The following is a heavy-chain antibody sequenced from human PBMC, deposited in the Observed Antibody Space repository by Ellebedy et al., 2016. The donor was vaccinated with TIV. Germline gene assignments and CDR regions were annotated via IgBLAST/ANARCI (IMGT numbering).Heavy chain of an antibody. V-gene: IGHV4-59*01. J-gene: IGHJ3*02. Sequence: MPGGSLRLSCTVPGGSISRYYWSWIRQPPGKGLEWLGYISYSGSTNYNPSLQTRVTISVDTSRNQSSVKLSSVTTADTAMYYCARDRSTSHSGTYLGSFDIWGQGTMVAVSS. CDR3: ARDRSTSHSGTYLGSFDI. CDR1: GGSISRYY. D-gene: IGHD1-26*01. CDR2: ISYSGST.